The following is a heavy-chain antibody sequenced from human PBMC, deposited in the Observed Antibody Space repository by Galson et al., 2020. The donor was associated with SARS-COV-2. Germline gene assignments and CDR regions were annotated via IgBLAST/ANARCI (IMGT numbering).Heavy chain of an antibody. J-gene: IGHJ3*02. CDR1: GFTFSSYG. D-gene: IGHD3-16*02. V-gene: IGHV3-30*18. CDR3: AKDMTTVTTENSRIMITFGGVIVDAFDI. Sequence: GESLKISCAASGFTFSSYGMHWVRQAPGKGLEWVAVISYDGSNKYYADSVKGRFTISRDNSKNTLYLQMNSLRAEDTAVYYCAKDMTTVTTENSRIMITFGGVIVDAFDIWGQGTMVTVSS. CDR2: ISYDGSNK.